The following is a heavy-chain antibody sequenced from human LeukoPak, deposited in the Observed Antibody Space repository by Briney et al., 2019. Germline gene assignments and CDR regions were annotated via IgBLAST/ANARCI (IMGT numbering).Heavy chain of an antibody. D-gene: IGHD1-26*01. Sequence: HGGSLRLSCAASGFTFSSYAMTWVRQAPGKGLEWVSSISGSGGGTYYAVSVEGRFTISRDSSKNTLYLQMNSLRDEDTAVYYCAKDTRGSTPRGFDPWGQGTLVTVSS. CDR2: ISGSGGGT. CDR1: GFTFSSYA. V-gene: IGHV3-23*01. CDR3: AKDTRGSTPRGFDP. J-gene: IGHJ5*02.